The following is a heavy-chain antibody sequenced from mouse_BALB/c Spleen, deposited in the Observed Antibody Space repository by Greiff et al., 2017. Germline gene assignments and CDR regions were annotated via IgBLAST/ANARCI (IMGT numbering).Heavy chain of an antibody. CDR2: ISNGGGST. V-gene: IGHV5-12-2*01. CDR1: GFTFSSYS. D-gene: IGHD1-2*01. Sequence: DVQLVESGGGLVQPGGSLKLSCAASGFTFSSYSMSWVRQTPEQRLEWVAYISNGGGSTYYPDTIKGRFTLSRDNAKNTLYLQMSSLKSEDTAMYYCARHGDSLLQLAYFDYWGQGTTLTVSS. CDR3: ARHGDSLLQLAYFDY. J-gene: IGHJ2*01.